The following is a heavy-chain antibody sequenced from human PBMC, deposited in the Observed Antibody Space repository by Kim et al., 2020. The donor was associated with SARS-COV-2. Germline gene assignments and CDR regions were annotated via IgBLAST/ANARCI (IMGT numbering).Heavy chain of an antibody. J-gene: IGHJ6*03. CDR1: GFTFSSYS. Sequence: GGSLRLSCAASGFTFSSYSMNWVRQAPGKGLEWVSSISSSSSYIYYADSVKGRFTISRDNAKNSLYLQMNSLRAEDTAVYYCARERKVPAAIRFDYYYYMDVWRKGTTVTVS. V-gene: IGHV3-21*01. CDR2: ISSSSSYI. CDR3: ARERKVPAAIRFDYYYYMDV. D-gene: IGHD2-2*02.